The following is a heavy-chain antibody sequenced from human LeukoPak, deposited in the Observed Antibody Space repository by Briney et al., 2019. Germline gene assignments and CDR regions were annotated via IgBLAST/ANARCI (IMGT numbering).Heavy chain of an antibody. Sequence: SVKVSCKASGGTFSSYAISWVRQAPGQGLEWMGRIIPILGIANYAQKFQGRVTITADKSTSTAYMELSSLRSEDTAVYYCASDYGDYPTNDNWFDPWGQGTLVTVSS. CDR1: GGTFSSYA. V-gene: IGHV1-69*04. CDR3: ASDYGDYPTNDNWFDP. CDR2: IIPILGIA. J-gene: IGHJ5*02. D-gene: IGHD4-17*01.